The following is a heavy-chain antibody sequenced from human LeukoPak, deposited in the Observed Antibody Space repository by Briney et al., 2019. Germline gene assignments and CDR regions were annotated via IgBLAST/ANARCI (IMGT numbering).Heavy chain of an antibody. D-gene: IGHD3-16*01. CDR3: ARVGGGREIDY. V-gene: IGHV4-30-2*01. Sequence: PSQTLSLTCAVSGGSISSGGYSWSWIRQPPGKGLEWIGYIYHTGYTYYKPSLKSRVTISVDVSKNQFSLKLSSVTAADTAVYYCARVGGGREIDYWGQGTLVTVS. J-gene: IGHJ4*02. CDR2: IYHTGYT. CDR1: GGSISSGGYS.